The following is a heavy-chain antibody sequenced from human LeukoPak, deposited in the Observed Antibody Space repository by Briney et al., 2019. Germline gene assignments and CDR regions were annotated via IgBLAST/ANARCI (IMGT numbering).Heavy chain of an antibody. CDR3: ARDRGYYDSSGYYKGNYFDY. CDR2: VNTDGSST. CDR1: GFIFSREW. Sequence: PGGSLRLSCAASGFIFSREWMHWVRQAPGRGLVWVSRVNTDGSSTVYADSVKGRFTISRDNAKNTLYLQMNSLRAEDTAVYYCARDRGYYDSSGYYKGNYFDYWGQGTLVTVSS. D-gene: IGHD3-22*01. J-gene: IGHJ4*02. V-gene: IGHV3-74*03.